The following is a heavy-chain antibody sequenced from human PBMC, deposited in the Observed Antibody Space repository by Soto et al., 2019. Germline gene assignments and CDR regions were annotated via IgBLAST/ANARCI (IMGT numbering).Heavy chain of an antibody. D-gene: IGHD3-22*01. CDR1: GYTFTSYG. CDR3: ARDTNYYDSSGYPDY. V-gene: IGHV1-18*01. J-gene: IGHJ4*02. Sequence: GASVKVSCKASGYTFTSYGISWVRQAPGQGLEWMGWISAYNGNTNYAQKLQGRVTMTTDTSTTTAYMELRSLRSDDTAVYYCARDTNYYDSSGYPDYWGPGTLVTVSS. CDR2: ISAYNGNT.